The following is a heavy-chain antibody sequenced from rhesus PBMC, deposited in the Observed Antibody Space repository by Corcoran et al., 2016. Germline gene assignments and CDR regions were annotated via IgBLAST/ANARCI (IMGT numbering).Heavy chain of an antibody. CDR2: ITYSGST. D-gene: IGHD4-29*01. CDR3: ARDRVHYGSSVYWYFDL. Sequence: QVQLQESGPGLVKPSETLSLTCAVSGGSISSGYYYWSWIRQPPGKGLEWIGYITYSGSTSYNPSLKGRVTMSRDTSKNPFALKLSSVTAADTAVYYCARDRVHYGSSVYWYFDLWGPGTPITISS. J-gene: IGHJ2*01. CDR1: GGSISSGYYY. V-gene: IGHV4-122*02.